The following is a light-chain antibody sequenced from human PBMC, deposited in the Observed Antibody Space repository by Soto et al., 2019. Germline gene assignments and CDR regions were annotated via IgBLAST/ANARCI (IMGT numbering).Light chain of an antibody. CDR2: GAS. Sequence: EIVLTQSPGTLSLSPGERATLSCRASQSVSSSYLAWYQQKPGQAPRLLIYGASGRATGIPDRFSGSGSGTDFSLTISRMEAEDLAVYYCQQYGSSPAVTFGGGTKVEIK. V-gene: IGKV3-20*01. CDR1: QSVSSSY. CDR3: QQYGSSPAVT. J-gene: IGKJ4*01.